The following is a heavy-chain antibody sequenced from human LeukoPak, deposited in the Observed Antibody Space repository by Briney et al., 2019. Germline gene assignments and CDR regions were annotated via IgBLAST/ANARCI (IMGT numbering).Heavy chain of an antibody. CDR1: GYTFTSYD. V-gene: IGHV1-8*01. CDR3: ARGEVAALLDAFDI. J-gene: IGHJ3*02. D-gene: IGHD2-15*01. CDR2: MNPNSGNT. Sequence: GASVKVSCKASGYTFTSYDINWVRQATGQGLEWMGWMNPNSGNTGYAQKFQGRVTMTRNTSISTAYMELSSLRSEDTVVYYCARGEVAALLDAFDIWGQGAMVTVSS.